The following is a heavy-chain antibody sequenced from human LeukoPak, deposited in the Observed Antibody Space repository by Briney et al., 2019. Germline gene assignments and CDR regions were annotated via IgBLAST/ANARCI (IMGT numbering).Heavy chain of an antibody. Sequence: PSETLSLTCAVYGGSFSGYYWSWIRQPPGKGLEWIGYIYYSGSTNYNPSLKSRVTISVDTSKNQFSLKLSSVTAADTAVYYCARGFYGDYGRYYYYYMDVWGKGTTVTISS. V-gene: IGHV4-59*01. CDR1: GGSFSGYY. D-gene: IGHD4-17*01. CDR3: ARGFYGDYGRYYYYYMDV. J-gene: IGHJ6*03. CDR2: IYYSGST.